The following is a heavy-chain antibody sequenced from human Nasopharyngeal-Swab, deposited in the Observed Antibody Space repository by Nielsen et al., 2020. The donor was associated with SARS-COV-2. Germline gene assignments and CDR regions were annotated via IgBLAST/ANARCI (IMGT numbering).Heavy chain of an antibody. J-gene: IGHJ4*02. CDR1: GFTFSRYW. D-gene: IGHD4-23*01. CDR2: INSDGSST. Sequence: GESLKISCAASGFTFSRYWMHWVRQAPGKGLVWVSRINSDGSSTRYADSVKGRLTISRDNAKNTLYLQMNSLRAEDTAVYYCARAPPPNGGHDYWGQGTLVTVSS. V-gene: IGHV3-74*01. CDR3: ARAPPPNGGHDY.